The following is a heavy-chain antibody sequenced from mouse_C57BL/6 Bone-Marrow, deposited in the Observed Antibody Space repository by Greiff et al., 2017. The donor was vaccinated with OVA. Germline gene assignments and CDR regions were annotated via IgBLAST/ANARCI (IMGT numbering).Heavy chain of an antibody. V-gene: IGHV1-64*01. CDR1: GYTFTSYW. CDR2: IHPNSGST. D-gene: IGHD2-2*01. CDR3: ARSGTYGYDGAMDY. J-gene: IGHJ4*01. Sequence: VQLQQSGAELVKPGASVKLSCKASGYTFTSYWMHWVKQRPGQGLEWIGMIHPNSGSTNYNEKFKSKATLTVDKSSSTAYMQLSSLTSEDSAVYYCARSGTYGYDGAMDYWGQGTSVTVSS.